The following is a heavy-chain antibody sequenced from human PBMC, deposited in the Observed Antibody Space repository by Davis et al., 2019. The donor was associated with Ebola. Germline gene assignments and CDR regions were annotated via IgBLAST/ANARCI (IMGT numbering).Heavy chain of an antibody. V-gene: IGHV4-39*01. Sequence: PSETLSLTCTVSGGSISSSSYYWGWIRQPPGKGLEWIGSIYYSGSTYYNPSLKSRVTISVDTSKNQFSLKLSSVTAADTAVYYCVSGNQDYGGNSGWDPFDYWGQGTLVTVSS. CDR1: GGSISSSSYY. CDR3: VSGNQDYGGNSGWDPFDY. J-gene: IGHJ4*02. D-gene: IGHD4-23*01. CDR2: IYYSGST.